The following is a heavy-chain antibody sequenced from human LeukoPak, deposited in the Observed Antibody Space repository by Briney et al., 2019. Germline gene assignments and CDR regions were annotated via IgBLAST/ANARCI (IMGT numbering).Heavy chain of an antibody. Sequence: SETLSLTCAVYGGSFSGNYWSWIRQPPGKGLEWIGEINHSGSTNYNPSLKSRVTISIDTSKNQFSLKLSSVTAADTAVYYCARAWGLPAAMAGTSRVDYWGQGTLVTVSS. CDR1: GGSFSGNY. CDR3: ARAWGLPAAMAGTSRVDY. V-gene: IGHV4-34*01. D-gene: IGHD2-2*01. J-gene: IGHJ4*02. CDR2: INHSGST.